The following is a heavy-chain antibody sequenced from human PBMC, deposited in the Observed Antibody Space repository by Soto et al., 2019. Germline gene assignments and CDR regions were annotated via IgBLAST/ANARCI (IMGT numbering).Heavy chain of an antibody. Sequence: GGSLRLSCAASGFTFSSYAMAWVRQAPGQGLEWVSGISVSGGSTYYADSVKGRFTISRGKSENTLYLQMNSLGAVDTAVYYCAKGYCGSPSCPRVYFDYWGQGTPATVS. V-gene: IGHV3-23*01. CDR1: GFTFSSYA. D-gene: IGHD2-2*01. CDR3: AKGYCGSPSCPRVYFDY. J-gene: IGHJ4*02. CDR2: ISVSGGST.